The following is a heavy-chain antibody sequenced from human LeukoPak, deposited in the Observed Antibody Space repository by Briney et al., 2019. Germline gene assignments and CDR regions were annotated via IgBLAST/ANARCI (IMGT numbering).Heavy chain of an antibody. V-gene: IGHV5-10-1*01. D-gene: IGHD3-10*01. J-gene: IGHJ4*02. Sequence: KLGESLQISCQGSGYTFTSYWISGVRQVPGKGLEWMGRIDPSDSYTNYSPSFQGHVTISADKSISTAYLQWSSLKASDTAMYYCARRAYGEATDYWGQGTLVTVSS. CDR3: ARRAYGEATDY. CDR2: IDPSDSYT. CDR1: GYTFTSYW.